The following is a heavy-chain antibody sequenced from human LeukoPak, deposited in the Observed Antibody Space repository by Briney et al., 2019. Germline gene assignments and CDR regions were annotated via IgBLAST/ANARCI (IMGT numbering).Heavy chain of an antibody. V-gene: IGHV3-23*05. J-gene: IGHJ4*02. CDR3: AKGGSPLDF. CDR2: ISISGGIT. Sequence: GGSLRLSCAASGFTFSSYVMSWVRQAPGKGLEWVSSISISGGITYYADSVKGSFTVSRDNSQNTLYLQINTLIAEDTAVYYCAKGGSPLDFWGQGTLVAVSS. D-gene: IGHD3-16*01. CDR1: GFTFSSYV.